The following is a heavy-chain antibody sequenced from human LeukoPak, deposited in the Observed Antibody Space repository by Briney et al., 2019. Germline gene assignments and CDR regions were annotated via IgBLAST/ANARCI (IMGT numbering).Heavy chain of an antibody. CDR3: AKDGHCPALCTTQIAVAGYNDN. CDR1: GFTFSIYT. J-gene: IGHJ4*02. Sequence: GGSLRLSCAASGFTFSIYTMNWVRQAPGKGLEWVSIINYNGDTKYYADSVQGRFTISRDNSKNTVYLQMNSLRAEDTAIYYCAKDGHCPALCTTQIAVAGYNDNWGRGTLVTVSS. D-gene: IGHD6-19*01. V-gene: IGHV3-23*01. CDR2: INYNGDTK.